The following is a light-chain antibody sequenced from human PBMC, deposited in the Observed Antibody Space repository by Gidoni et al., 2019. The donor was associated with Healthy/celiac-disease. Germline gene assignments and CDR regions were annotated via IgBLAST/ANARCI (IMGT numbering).Light chain of an antibody. CDR2: GAS. J-gene: IGKJ1*01. CDR3: QQYGSSPWT. Sequence: IVFTQSPGTLSLSPAERATLSCRASHSVSSSYLAWYKQKPGQAPRLLIYGASSRATGIPDRFSGSGSGTDFTLTISRLEPEDFAVYYCQQYGSSPWTFGQGTKVEIK. CDR1: HSVSSSY. V-gene: IGKV3-20*01.